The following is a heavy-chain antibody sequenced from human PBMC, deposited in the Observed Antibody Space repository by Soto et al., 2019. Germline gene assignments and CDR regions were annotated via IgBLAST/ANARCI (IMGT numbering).Heavy chain of an antibody. CDR2: ISYGGGT. J-gene: IGHJ4*02. D-gene: IGHD6-19*01. V-gene: IGHV4-39*01. CDR1: GGSISSRDYY. Sequence: QLQLQESGPGLVKPSETLSLTCSVSGGSISSRDYYWGWIRQPPGKELEWIGSISYGGGTYYNPSLKGRITISVDTSKNQFSLRLSSVTAADTAVYYCARRGGDLPVAGDDWGQGTLVTVSS. CDR3: ARRGGDLPVAGDD.